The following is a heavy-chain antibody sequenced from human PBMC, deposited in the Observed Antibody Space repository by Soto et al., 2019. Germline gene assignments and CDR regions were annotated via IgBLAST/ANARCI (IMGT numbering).Heavy chain of an antibody. V-gene: IGHV5-51*01. CDR1: GYSFTNYW. J-gene: IGHJ5*02. CDR2: IYPSDSTA. CDR3: ARHGFYGDYSSNYFDP. Sequence: LQISCKGSGYSFTNYWIAWMRQMPGEGLEYMGIIYPSDSTARYSPSVQGQVTFSVDKSISTAYLQWNSLKASDTAMYYCARHGFYGDYSSNYFDPWGQGTLVTVSS. D-gene: IGHD4-17*01.